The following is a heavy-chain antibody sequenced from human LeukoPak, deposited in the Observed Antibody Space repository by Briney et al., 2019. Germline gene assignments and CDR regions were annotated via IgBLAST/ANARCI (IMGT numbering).Heavy chain of an antibody. D-gene: IGHD6-13*01. CDR1: GATFSSYA. CDR3: ASYLLGVRTQLVPTPFEY. CDR2: IIPIFGTA. J-gene: IGHJ4*02. Sequence: ASVKVSCKASGATFSSYAISWVRQAPGQGLEWVGRIIPIFGTANYAQKFQGRVTITTDESTSTAYMELSSLRSEDTAVYYCASYLLGVRTQLVPTPFEYWGQGTLVTVSS. V-gene: IGHV1-69*05.